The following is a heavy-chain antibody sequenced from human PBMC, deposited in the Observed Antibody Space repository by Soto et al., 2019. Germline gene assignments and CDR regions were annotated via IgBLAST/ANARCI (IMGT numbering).Heavy chain of an antibody. Sequence: VHLLESGGGVVQPGRSLRLSCVGSGFTFSNFGIHWVRQAPGKGLGWLAVVSYDEVNKFYADSVRGRFTISRDNSKDTVYLQINSLRRDDTAMYFCAKVMTEYSGVAIDHWGQGTLVTVSS. CDR1: GFTFSNFG. V-gene: IGHV3-30*18. D-gene: IGHD6-19*01. CDR2: VSYDEVNK. CDR3: AKVMTEYSGVAIDH. J-gene: IGHJ4*02.